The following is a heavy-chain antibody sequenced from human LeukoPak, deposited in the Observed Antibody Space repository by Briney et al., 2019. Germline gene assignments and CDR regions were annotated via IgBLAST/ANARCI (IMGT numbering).Heavy chain of an antibody. J-gene: IGHJ4*02. CDR2: IRYDGSNK. D-gene: IGHD4-23*01. V-gene: IGHV3-30*02. CDR1: GFTFSSYG. Sequence: GGSLRLSCAASGFTFSSYGMHWVRQAPGKGLEGVAFIRYDGSNKYYADSVKGRFTISRDNSKNTLYLQMNSLRAEDTAVYYCAKTLSSYGGSDCWGQGTLVTVSS. CDR3: AKTLSSYGGSDC.